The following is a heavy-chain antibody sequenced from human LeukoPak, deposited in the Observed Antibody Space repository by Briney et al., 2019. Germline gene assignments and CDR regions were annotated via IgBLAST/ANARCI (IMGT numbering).Heavy chain of an antibody. CDR1: GFTFSSYV. CDR2: IYSGGST. CDR3: ARGTFGSGSISFDY. Sequence: PGGSLRLSCAAYGFTFSSYVMSWVRQAPGKGLEWVSVIYSGGSTYYADSVKGRFTISRDNSKNTLYLQMNSLRAEDTAVYYCARGTFGSGSISFDYWGQGTLVTVSS. J-gene: IGHJ4*02. V-gene: IGHV3-66*01. D-gene: IGHD3-10*01.